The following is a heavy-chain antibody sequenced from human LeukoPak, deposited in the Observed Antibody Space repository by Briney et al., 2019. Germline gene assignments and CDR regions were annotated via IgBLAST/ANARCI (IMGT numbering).Heavy chain of an antibody. Sequence: SETLSLTCSVSGSSISSLYWSWIRQPPGKGLEWIGYIYYTGSTNYNPSLKSRVTIFVDTSKNQFSLRLSSVTAADTAVYYCARHRAYSSSSAFDYWGQGALVTVSS. V-gene: IGHV4-59*08. J-gene: IGHJ4*02. CDR2: IYYTGST. CDR1: GSSISSLY. CDR3: ARHRAYSSSSAFDY. D-gene: IGHD6-6*01.